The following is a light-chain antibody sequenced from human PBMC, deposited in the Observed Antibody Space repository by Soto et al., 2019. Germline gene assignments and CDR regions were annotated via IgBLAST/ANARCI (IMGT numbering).Light chain of an antibody. CDR3: LVWDSSSDHPYV. J-gene: IGLJ1*01. Sequence: SYELTQPPSVSVAQEKRARITLGGTTIGRKIGHWNQRRQGQAPVLVIYYDSARPSGIPERFSGSNSGNTATLTISRVEAGDEADYYCLVWDSSSDHPYVFGTGTKLTVL. V-gene: IGLV3-21*04. CDR1: TIGRKI. CDR2: YDS.